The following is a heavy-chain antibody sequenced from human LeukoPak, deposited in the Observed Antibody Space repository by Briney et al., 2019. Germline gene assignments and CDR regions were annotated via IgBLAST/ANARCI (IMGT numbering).Heavy chain of an antibody. CDR2: INTNTGNP. D-gene: IGHD3-22*01. CDR3: ARGDWGVVVISYYYYYYMDV. CDR1: GYTFTSYA. V-gene: IGHV7-4-1*02. J-gene: IGHJ6*03. Sequence: GSVKVSCKASGYTFTSYAMNWVRQAPGQGLEWMGWINTNTGNPTYAQGFTGRFVFSLDTSVSTAYLQISSLKAEDTAVYYCARGDWGVVVISYYYYYYMDVWGKGTTVTVSS.